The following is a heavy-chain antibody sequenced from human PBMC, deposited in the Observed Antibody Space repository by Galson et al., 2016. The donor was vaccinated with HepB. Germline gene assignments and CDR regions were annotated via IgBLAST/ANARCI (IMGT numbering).Heavy chain of an antibody. Sequence: SLRLSCAASGFTFSSYSMNWVRQAPGKGLEWVSSISSSSSYIYYADSVKGRFTISRDNAENSLYLQMNSLRAEDTAVYYCARDKGWGYSYDYGMDVWGQGPTVTVSS. CDR1: GFTFSSYS. CDR3: ARDKGWGYSYDYGMDV. CDR2: ISSSSSYI. J-gene: IGHJ6*02. V-gene: IGHV3-21*01. D-gene: IGHD5-18*01.